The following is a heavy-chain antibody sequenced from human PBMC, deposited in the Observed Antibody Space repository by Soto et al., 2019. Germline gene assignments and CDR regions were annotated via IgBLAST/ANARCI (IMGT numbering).Heavy chain of an antibody. V-gene: IGHV4-34*01. CDR1: GGSFSGYY. Sequence: SETLSLTRAVYGGSFSGYYWSWIRQPPGKGLEWIGEINHSGSTNYNPSLKSRVTISVDTSKNQFSLKLSSVTAADTAVYYCARAPDYYGSGSYSEFDYWGQGTLVTVSS. CDR3: ARAPDYYGSGSYSEFDY. J-gene: IGHJ4*02. CDR2: INHSGST. D-gene: IGHD3-10*01.